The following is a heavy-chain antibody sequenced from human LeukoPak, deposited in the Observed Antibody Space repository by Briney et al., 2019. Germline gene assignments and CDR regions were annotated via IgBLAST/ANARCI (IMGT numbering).Heavy chain of an antibody. D-gene: IGHD1-20*01. CDR3: TITGTKGDNWFDP. CDR1: GFTFSGSA. J-gene: IGHJ5*02. Sequence: RGSLRLSCAASGFTFSGSAMHWVRQASGKGLEWVGRIRSKANSYATAYAASVKGRFTISRDDSKNTAYLQMNSLKTEDTAVYYCTITGTKGDNWFDPWGQGTLVTVSS. CDR2: IRSKANSYAT. V-gene: IGHV3-73*01.